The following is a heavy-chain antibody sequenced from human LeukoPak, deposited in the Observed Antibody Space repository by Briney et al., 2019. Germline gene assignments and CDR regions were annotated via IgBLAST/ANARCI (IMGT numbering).Heavy chain of an antibody. D-gene: IGHD6-19*01. CDR1: GGSISSSNW. J-gene: IGHJ4*02. CDR3: ASRAGAGPFDY. Sequence: PSETLSLTCAVSGGSISSSNWWSWVRQPPGKGLEWIGEIYHSGSTNYNPSLKSRVTISVGKSKNQFSLKLSSVTAADTAVYYCASRAGAGPFDYWGQGTLVTVSS. V-gene: IGHV4-4*02. CDR2: IYHSGST.